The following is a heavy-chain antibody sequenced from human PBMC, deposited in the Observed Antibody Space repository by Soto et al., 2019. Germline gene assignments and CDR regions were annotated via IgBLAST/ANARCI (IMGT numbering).Heavy chain of an antibody. CDR2: ISGSGGST. CDR1: GFTFSSYA. CDR3: AKVHPYSSSSKASLYFDY. D-gene: IGHD6-6*01. Sequence: GGSLRLSCAASGFTFSSYAMSWVRQAPGKGLEWVSAISGSGGSTYYADSVKGRFTISRDNSKNTLYLQMNSLRAEDTAVYYCAKVHPYSSSSKASLYFDYWGQGTLVTVSS. J-gene: IGHJ4*02. V-gene: IGHV3-23*01.